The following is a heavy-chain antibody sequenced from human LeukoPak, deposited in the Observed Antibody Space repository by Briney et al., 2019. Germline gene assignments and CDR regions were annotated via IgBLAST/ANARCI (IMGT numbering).Heavy chain of an antibody. J-gene: IGHJ4*02. CDR1: GYIFTYYY. D-gene: IGHD3-16*01. Sequence: GASVKVSCKASGYIFTYYYMHWVRQAPGQGLGWMGRINPNSGGTNYAQKFQGRVTMTRDTSISTAYMELSSLRSDDTAVYYCARVLVPAGGGVVDYWGQGTLVTVSS. CDR2: INPNSGGT. CDR3: ARVLVPAGGGVVDY. V-gene: IGHV1-2*06.